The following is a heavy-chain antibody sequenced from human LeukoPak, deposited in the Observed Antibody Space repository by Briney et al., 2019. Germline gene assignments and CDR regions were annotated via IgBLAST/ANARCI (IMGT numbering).Heavy chain of an antibody. J-gene: IGHJ4*02. CDR3: ARDDAGDNPPDY. V-gene: IGHV3-30-3*01. CDR2: ISYDGSNN. CDR1: GFTLTSYA. D-gene: IGHD4-17*01. Sequence: PGGTLRPSCAASGFTLTSYATHWVRQAQGKGLESVPAISYDGSNNYYADSVKGLFTISRDNAKSSLYLQMNSLRAEDTAVDYCARDDAGDNPPDYGGQGPLVTVFS.